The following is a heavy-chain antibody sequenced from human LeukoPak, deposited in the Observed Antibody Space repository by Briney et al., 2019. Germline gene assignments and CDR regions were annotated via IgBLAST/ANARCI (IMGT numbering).Heavy chain of an antibody. CDR3: ASEGRYCSGGSCPNWFDP. CDR2: ISYSGST. Sequence: SETLSLTCTVSGGSITTNNYYWGWIRQPPGKGLEWIGMISYSGSTYYNPSLKSRVTISVDTSKNQFSLKLSSVTAADTAVYYCASEGRYCSGGSCPNWFDPWGQGTLVTVSS. J-gene: IGHJ5*02. D-gene: IGHD2-15*01. V-gene: IGHV4-39*07. CDR1: GGSITTNNYY.